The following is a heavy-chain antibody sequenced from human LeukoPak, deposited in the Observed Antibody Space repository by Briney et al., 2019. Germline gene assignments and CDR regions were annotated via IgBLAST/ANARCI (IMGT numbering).Heavy chain of an antibody. CDR2: IKQDGSEK. J-gene: IGHJ6*02. V-gene: IGHV3-7*04. D-gene: IGHD3-10*01. Sequence: PGGSLRLSCAASRFTFSSYWMSWVRQAPGKGLEWVANIKQDGSEKYYVDSVKGRFTISRDNAKNSLYLQMNSLRAEDTAVYYCARATFGITAYYGMDVWGQGTTVTVSS. CDR1: RFTFSSYW. CDR3: ARATFGITAYYGMDV.